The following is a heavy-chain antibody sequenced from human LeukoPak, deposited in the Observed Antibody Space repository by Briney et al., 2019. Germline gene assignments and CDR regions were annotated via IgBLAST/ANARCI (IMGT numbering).Heavy chain of an antibody. CDR2: IYPGDSDT. J-gene: IGHJ4*02. Sequence: GESLKISCKGSGYSFSTYWIGWVRQMPGKGLEWMGIIYPGDSDTRYSPSFQGQVTISADKSISTAYLQWSSLKASDTAMYYCAIQGRWGQWSWKDYFDYWGQGTLVTVSS. V-gene: IGHV5-51*01. CDR3: AIQGRWGQWSWKDYFDY. D-gene: IGHD6-19*01. CDR1: GYSFSTYW.